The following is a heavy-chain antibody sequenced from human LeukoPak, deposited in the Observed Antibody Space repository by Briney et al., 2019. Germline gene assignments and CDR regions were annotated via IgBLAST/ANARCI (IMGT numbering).Heavy chain of an antibody. CDR2: ISGSGGST. D-gene: IGHD3-10*01. CDR1: GFTFSSYA. V-gene: IGHV3-23*01. Sequence: GGSLRLSCAASGFTFSSYAMSWVRQAPGKGLEWVSAISGSGGSTYYADSVKGRFTISRDNSKNTLYLQMNSLRAEDTAVYYCAKGPYYYGSGSYTDYWGQGTLVTVAS. J-gene: IGHJ4*02. CDR3: AKGPYYYGSGSYTDY.